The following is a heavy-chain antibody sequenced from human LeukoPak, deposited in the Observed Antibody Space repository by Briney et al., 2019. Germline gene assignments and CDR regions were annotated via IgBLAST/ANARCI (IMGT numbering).Heavy chain of an antibody. J-gene: IGHJ4*02. CDR2: INPNSGGT. CDR3: ARGGSSGGYLPNYFDY. V-gene: IGHV1-2*04. Sequence: ASVKVSCKATGYTFTGYYMHWVRQAPGQGLEWMGRINPNSGGTNYAQKFQGWVTMTRDTSISTAYMELSRLRSDDTAVYYCARGGSSGGYLPNYFDYWGQGTLVTVSS. D-gene: IGHD2-15*01. CDR1: GYTFTGYY.